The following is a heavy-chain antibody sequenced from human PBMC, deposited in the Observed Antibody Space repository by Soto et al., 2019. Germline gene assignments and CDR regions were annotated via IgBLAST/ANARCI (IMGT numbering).Heavy chain of an antibody. D-gene: IGHD2-2*01. CDR2: IKQDGSEK. Sequence: EVQLVESGGGLVQPGGSLRLSCAASGFTFSSYWMSWVRQAPGKGLEWVANIKQDGSEKYYVDSVKGRFTISRDNAKNSLYLQMNILRAEDTAVYYCASTCCPLCYYYGMDVWGQGTTVTVSS. CDR3: ASTCCPLCYYYGMDV. J-gene: IGHJ6*02. V-gene: IGHV3-7*03. CDR1: GFTFSSYW.